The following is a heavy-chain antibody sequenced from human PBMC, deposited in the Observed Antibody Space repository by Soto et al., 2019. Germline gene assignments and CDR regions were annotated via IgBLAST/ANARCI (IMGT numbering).Heavy chain of an antibody. V-gene: IGHV3-23*01. CDR3: VSWVSAHFDS. Sequence: PGGSLRLSCAASRFTSGYHAMNWVRQAPGRGLEWVSTISSNGKNTHYADSVKGRFIISSDNSSNTVDLQMNSLRVEDTAVDYCVSWVSAHFDSWGQGTQVTVSS. J-gene: IGHJ4*01. CDR1: RFTSGYHA. D-gene: IGHD6-13*01. CDR2: ISSNGKNT.